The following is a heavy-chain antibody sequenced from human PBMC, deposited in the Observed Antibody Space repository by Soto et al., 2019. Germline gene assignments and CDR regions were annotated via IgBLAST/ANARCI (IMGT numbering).Heavy chain of an antibody. D-gene: IGHD3-3*01. CDR2: MNPNSGNT. Sequence: GASVKVSCKASGYTFTSYDINWVRQATGQGLEWMGWMNPNSGNTGYAQKFQGRVTMTRNTSISTAYMELSSLRSEDTAVYYCARGLMWSGPNWFDPWGQGTRVTVSS. CDR3: ARGLMWSGPNWFDP. CDR1: GYTFTSYD. V-gene: IGHV1-8*01. J-gene: IGHJ5*02.